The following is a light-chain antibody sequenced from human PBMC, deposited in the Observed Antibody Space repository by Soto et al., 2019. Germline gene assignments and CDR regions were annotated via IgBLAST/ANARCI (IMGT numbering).Light chain of an antibody. J-gene: IGLJ3*02. CDR3: SSYTPRSRL. Sequence: QSALTQPASVSGSPGQSITISCTGSSSDVGHYNFVSWYQQHPGKAPKLIIYEVSNRPSGVSTRFSGSKSGNTASLTISGLQADDEADYYCSSYTPRSRLFGGGTKVTVL. V-gene: IGLV2-14*01. CDR1: SSDVGHYNF. CDR2: EVS.